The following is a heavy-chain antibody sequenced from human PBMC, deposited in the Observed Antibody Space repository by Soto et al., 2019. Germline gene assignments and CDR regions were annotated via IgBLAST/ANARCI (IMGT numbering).Heavy chain of an antibody. Sequence: GGSLRLSCAASGFTFSSYAMSWVRQAPGKGLEWVSAISGSGGSTYYADSVKGRFTISRDNSKNTLYLQMNSLRAEDTAVYYCAKYKSDSSVYYGDYYYYGMDVGGQGTTVTVSS. V-gene: IGHV3-23*01. J-gene: IGHJ6*02. CDR3: AKYKSDSSVYYGDYYYYGMDV. D-gene: IGHD3-22*01. CDR2: ISGSGGST. CDR1: GFTFSSYA.